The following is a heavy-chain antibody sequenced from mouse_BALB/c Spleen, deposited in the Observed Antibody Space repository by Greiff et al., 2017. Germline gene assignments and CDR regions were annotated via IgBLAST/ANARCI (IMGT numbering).Heavy chain of an antibody. V-gene: IGHV1S56*01. J-gene: IGHJ1*01. D-gene: IGHD2-2*01. CDR2: IYPGNVNT. CDR1: GYTFTSYY. CDR3: ARWLRDFDV. Sequence: QVQLQQSGPELVKPGASVRISCKASGYTFTSYYIHWVKQRPGQGLEWIGWIYPGNVNTKYNEKFKGKATLTADKSSSTAYMQLSSLTSEDSAVYFCARWLRDFDVWGAGTTVTVSS.